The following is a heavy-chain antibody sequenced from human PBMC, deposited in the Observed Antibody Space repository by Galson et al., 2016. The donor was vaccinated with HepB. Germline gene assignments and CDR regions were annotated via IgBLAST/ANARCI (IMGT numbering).Heavy chain of an antibody. CDR1: GYSFTSYY. CDR2: ISPKSGDT. D-gene: IGHD5-18*01. J-gene: IGHJ5*02. V-gene: IGHV1-2*02. CDR3: ARGHRYSYVEP. Sequence: SVKVSCKASGYSFTSYYMHWIRQAPGQGLEWMGWISPKSGDTKYVQKFQGRVTMTTDTSISTAYMEVRRLRSDDTAVYYCARGHRYSYVEPWGQGTLVTVSS.